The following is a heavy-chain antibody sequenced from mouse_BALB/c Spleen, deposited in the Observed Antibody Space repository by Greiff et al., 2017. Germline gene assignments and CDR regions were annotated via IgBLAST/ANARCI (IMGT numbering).Heavy chain of an antibody. CDR2: IRSKSNNYAT. CDR3: VREAYYGNYGYFDV. J-gene: IGHJ1*01. D-gene: IGHD2-10*01. V-gene: IGHV10S3*01. Sequence: EVQLVETGGGLVQPKGSLKLSCAASGFTFNTNAMNWVRQAPGKGLEWVARIRSKSNNYATYYADSVKDRFTISRDDSQSMLYLQMNNLKTEDTAMYYCVREAYYGNYGYFDVWGAGTTVTVSS. CDR1: GFTFNTNA.